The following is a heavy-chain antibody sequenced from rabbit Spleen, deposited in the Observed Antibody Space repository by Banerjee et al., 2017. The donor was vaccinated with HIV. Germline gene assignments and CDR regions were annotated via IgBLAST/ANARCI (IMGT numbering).Heavy chain of an antibody. CDR3: ARDTGSSFSSYGMDL. J-gene: IGHJ6*01. CDR2: IASSASGFT. Sequence: QEQLVESGGDLVKPGASLRLTCTASGFSFSSSDYMSWVRQAPGKGLEWISCIASSASGFTYSATWAKGRFTISKTSSTTVTLQMTSLTVADTATYFCARDTGSSFSSYGMDLWGPGTLVTVS. V-gene: IGHV1S45*01. D-gene: IGHD8-1*01. CDR1: GFSFSSSDY.